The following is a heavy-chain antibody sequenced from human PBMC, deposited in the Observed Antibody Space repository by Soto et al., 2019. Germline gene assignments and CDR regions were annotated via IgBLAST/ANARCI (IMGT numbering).Heavy chain of an antibody. CDR2: INPNSGGA. D-gene: IGHD3-3*01. CDR3: ARSYDFWRTDAQYYYYGMDV. CDR1: GYTFTGYY. Sequence: ASVKVSCKASGYTFTGYYMHWVRQAPGQGLEWMGWINPNSGGANYAQKFQGRVTITADESTSTAYMELSSLRSEDTAVYYCARSYDFWRTDAQYYYYGMDVWGQGTTVTVSS. V-gene: IGHV1-2*02. J-gene: IGHJ6*02.